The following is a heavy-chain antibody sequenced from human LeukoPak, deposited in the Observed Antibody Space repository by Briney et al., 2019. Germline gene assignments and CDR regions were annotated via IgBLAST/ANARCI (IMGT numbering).Heavy chain of an antibody. CDR3: ARDAPGRAAAGTFDY. CDR1: GFTFSSYW. D-gene: IGHD6-13*01. V-gene: IGHV3-74*01. CDR2: INTDGSST. J-gene: IGHJ4*02. Sequence: PGGSLRLSCAASGFTFSSYWMHWVRQVPGKGLVWVSRINTDGSSTNYADSVKGRFTISRDNAKNTLYLQMNSLRAEDTALYYCARDAPGRAAAGTFDYWGQGTLVTVSS.